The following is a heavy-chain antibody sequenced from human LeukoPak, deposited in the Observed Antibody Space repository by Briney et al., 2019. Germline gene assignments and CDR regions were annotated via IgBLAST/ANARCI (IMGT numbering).Heavy chain of an antibody. CDR1: GFTFSTYA. CDR2: ISNDGSNK. CDR3: ARDYYESSGYYPWNY. J-gene: IGHJ4*02. V-gene: IGHV3-30*04. Sequence: PGGSLRLPCAASGFTFSTYAIHWVRQAPGKGLEWVAVISNDGSNKYYADSVKGRFTISRDNSKNTLYLQMNSLRAEDTAVYYCARDYYESSGYYPWNYWGQGTLVTVSS. D-gene: IGHD3-22*01.